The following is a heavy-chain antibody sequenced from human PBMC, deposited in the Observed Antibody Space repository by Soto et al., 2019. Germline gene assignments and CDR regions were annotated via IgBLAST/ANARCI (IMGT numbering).Heavy chain of an antibody. J-gene: IGHJ4*02. CDR2: ISGSGGST. D-gene: IGHD5-12*01. Sequence: EVQLLESGGGLVQPGGSLRLSCAASGFTFSSYAMTWVRQAPGKGLEWVSGISGSGGSTYYADSVKGRFTISRDNSKNTLYLQMNSLRAEDTAVYYCAKAQSSGYEFSRNFDSWGQGTLVTVSS. V-gene: IGHV3-23*01. CDR3: AKAQSSGYEFSRNFDS. CDR1: GFTFSSYA.